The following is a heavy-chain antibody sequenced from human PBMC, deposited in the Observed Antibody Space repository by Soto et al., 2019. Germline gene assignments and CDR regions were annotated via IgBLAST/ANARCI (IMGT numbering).Heavy chain of an antibody. CDR1: GYTFTGYY. CDR3: ARDRGNDILTSYYPLNNWFDP. V-gene: IGHV1-2*02. D-gene: IGHD3-9*01. Sequence: GASVKVSCKASGYTFTGYYMHWVRQAPGQGLEWMGWINPNSGGTNYAQKFQGRVTTTRDTSISTAYMELSRLRSDDTAMYYCARDRGNDILTSYYPLNNWFDPWGQGTLVTVSS. J-gene: IGHJ5*02. CDR2: INPNSGGT.